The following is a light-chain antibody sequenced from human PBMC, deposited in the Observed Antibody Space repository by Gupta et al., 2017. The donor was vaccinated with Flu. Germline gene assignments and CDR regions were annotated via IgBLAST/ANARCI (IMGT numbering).Light chain of an antibody. CDR3: QTWGTGIHVV. J-gene: IGLJ2*01. CDR1: GHSSYA. V-gene: IGLV4-69*01. Sequence: GHSSYAIAWHQQQPEKGPRYLMKLNSDGSHNKGDGIPDRFSGSSSGAERYLTISSLQSEDEADYYCQTWGTGIHVVFGGGTKLTVL. CDR2: LNSDGSH.